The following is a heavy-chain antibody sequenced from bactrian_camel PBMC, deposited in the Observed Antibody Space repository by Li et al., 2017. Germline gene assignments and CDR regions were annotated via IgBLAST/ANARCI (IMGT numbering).Heavy chain of an antibody. V-gene: IGHV3S53*01. CDR3: AADFFPASCSMREGAIDY. J-gene: IGHJ4*01. D-gene: IGHD3*01. CDR2: IDMDGST. Sequence: HVQLVESGGGSVQAGGSLTLSCVASGSDYPHSPTCMAWFRQAPGKEREGVAVIDMDGSTSYGDSAKGRFSISRDNAKTTVYLQMNNLKPEDTAIYYCAADFFPASCSMREGAIDYWGQGTQVTVS. CDR1: GSDYPHSP.